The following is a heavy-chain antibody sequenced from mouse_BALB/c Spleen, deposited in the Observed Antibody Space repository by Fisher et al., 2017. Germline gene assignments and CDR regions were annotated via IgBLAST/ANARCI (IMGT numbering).Heavy chain of an antibody. CDR3: ARKSRYFDV. V-gene: IGHV5-9*03. J-gene: IGHJ1*01. Sequence: RFTISRDNAKNNLYLQMSSLRSEDTAMYYCARKSRYFDVWGAGTTVTVSS.